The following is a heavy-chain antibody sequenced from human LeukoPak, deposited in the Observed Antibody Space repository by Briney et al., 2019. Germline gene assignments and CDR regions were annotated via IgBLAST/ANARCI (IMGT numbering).Heavy chain of an antibody. CDR3: ARDFMYSISCAGC. Sequence: PGGSLRLSCAASGFTFSDYYMSWIRQAPGKGLEWVSYISSGGSTIYYADSVKGRFTISRDNAKNTLYLQMNSLRVEDTAVYYCARDFMYSISCAGCWGQGTLVTVSS. D-gene: IGHD6-13*01. V-gene: IGHV3-11*04. CDR1: GFTFSDYY. CDR2: ISSGGSTI. J-gene: IGHJ4*02.